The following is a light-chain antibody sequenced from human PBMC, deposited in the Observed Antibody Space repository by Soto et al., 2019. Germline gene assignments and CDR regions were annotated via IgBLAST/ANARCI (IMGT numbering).Light chain of an antibody. CDR2: DNN. V-gene: IGLV1-51*01. Sequence: QSVLTQPPSVSAAPGQKVTISCSGSSSNIGNNYVSWYQHLPGTAPKLLIYDNNKRPSGIPDRFSGSKSGTSATLGITGLQTGDEADYYCATWDSSLSAGVFGGGTKVTVL. CDR1: SSNIGNNY. CDR3: ATWDSSLSAGV. J-gene: IGLJ2*01.